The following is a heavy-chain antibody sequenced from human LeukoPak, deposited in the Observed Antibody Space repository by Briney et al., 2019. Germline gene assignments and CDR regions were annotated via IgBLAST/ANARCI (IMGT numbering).Heavy chain of an antibody. V-gene: IGHV4-59*01. D-gene: IGHD2-2*01. Sequence: ASETLSLTCTVSGGSISSYYWSWIRQPPGKGLEWIGYIYYSGSTNYNPSLKSRATISVDTSKNQFSLKLSSVTAADTAVYYCARDRRYCSSTSCYGGGSYYYGMDVWGQGTTVTVS. CDR3: ARDRRYCSSTSCYGGGSYYYGMDV. CDR1: GGSISSYY. CDR2: IYYSGST. J-gene: IGHJ6*02.